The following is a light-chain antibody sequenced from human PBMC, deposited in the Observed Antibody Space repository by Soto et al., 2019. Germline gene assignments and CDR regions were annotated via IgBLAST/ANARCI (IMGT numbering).Light chain of an antibody. Sequence: QSALTQPPSASGSPGQSVTISCTGTSSDVGAYNYVSWYQQYPGKAPKLMIYEVSKRPSGVPDRFSGSKSGKTASLTVSGLQPEDEVDYYCTSYAGSNIWVFGGGTQLTVL. CDR2: EVS. V-gene: IGLV2-8*01. CDR1: SSDVGAYNY. J-gene: IGLJ3*02. CDR3: TSYAGSNIWV.